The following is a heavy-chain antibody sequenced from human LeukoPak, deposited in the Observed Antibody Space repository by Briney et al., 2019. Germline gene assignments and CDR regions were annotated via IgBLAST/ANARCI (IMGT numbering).Heavy chain of an antibody. CDR1: GGSISRGSYY. V-gene: IGHV4-61*02. CDR2: IYTSGST. D-gene: IGHD2-8*02. Sequence: PSQTLSLTCTVSGGSISRGSYYWSWIRQPAGKGLEWIGRIYTSGSTNYNPSLKSRVTISVDTSKNQFSLKLSSVTAADTAVYYCARAPRVLSSARTARGYYYYYMDVWGKGTTVTISS. CDR3: ARAPRVLSSARTARGYYYYYMDV. J-gene: IGHJ6*03.